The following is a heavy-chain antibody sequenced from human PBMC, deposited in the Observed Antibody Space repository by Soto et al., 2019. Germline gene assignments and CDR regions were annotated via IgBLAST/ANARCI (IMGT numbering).Heavy chain of an antibody. CDR1: GFTFSSYA. D-gene: IGHD3-3*01. V-gene: IGHV3-23*01. CDR2: ISGSGGST. J-gene: IGHJ5*02. CDR3: GKSDPPYRFFTWFDP. Sequence: GGSLRLSCAASGFTFSSYAMSWVRQAPGKGLEWVSAISGSGGSTYYADSVKGRFTISRDNSKNTLYLQMNSLRAEDTAVYYCGKSDPPYRFFTWFDPWGQGTLVTVSS.